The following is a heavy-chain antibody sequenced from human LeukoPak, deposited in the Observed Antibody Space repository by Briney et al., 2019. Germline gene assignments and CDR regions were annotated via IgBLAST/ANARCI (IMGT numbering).Heavy chain of an antibody. V-gene: IGHV3-7*03. CDR2: IKQDGSEK. D-gene: IGHD2-2*01. CDR1: GFTFSSYW. CDR3: ARAGLRYQLLCDINY. J-gene: IGHJ4*02. Sequence: GGSLRLSCAASGFTFSSYWMSWVRQAPGKGLEWVANIKQDGSEKYYVDSVKGRFTISRDNAKNSLYLQMNSLRAEDTAVYYCARAGLRYQLLCDINYWGQGTLVTVSS.